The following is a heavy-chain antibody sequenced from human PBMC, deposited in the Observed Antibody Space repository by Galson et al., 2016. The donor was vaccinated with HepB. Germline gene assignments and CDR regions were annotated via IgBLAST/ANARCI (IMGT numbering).Heavy chain of an antibody. CDR1: GGSISSSRFH. V-gene: IGHV4-39*01. D-gene: IGHD7-27*01. CDR2: IYYSGST. Sequence: ETLSLTCTVSGGSISSSRFHWGWIRQPPGKGLEWIGSIYYSGSTYYNPSLKSRVTISVDTSKNQFSLKLNSVTAADTAVYYCARPKWGLQDAFDIWGQGTMVTVSS. J-gene: IGHJ3*02. CDR3: ARPKWGLQDAFDI.